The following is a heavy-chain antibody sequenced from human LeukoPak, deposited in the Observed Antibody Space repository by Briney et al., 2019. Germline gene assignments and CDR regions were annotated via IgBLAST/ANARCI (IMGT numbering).Heavy chain of an antibody. CDR3: TTVSVGADYYYYYGMDV. J-gene: IGHJ6*02. V-gene: IGHV3-15*01. CDR2: IKSKTDGGTT. Sequence: GGSLRLSCAASGFTFSNARMSWVRQAPGKGLEWVGRIKSKTDGGTTDYAAPVKGRFTISRDDSKNTLYLQMNSLKTEDTAVYYCTTVSVGADYYYYYGMDVWGQGTTVTVSS. D-gene: IGHD1-26*01. CDR1: GFTFSNAR.